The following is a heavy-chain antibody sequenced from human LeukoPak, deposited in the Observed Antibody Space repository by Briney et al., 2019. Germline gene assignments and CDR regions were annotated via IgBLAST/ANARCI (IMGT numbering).Heavy chain of an antibody. CDR3: AISGSYYGWFDL. CDR1: GFTFDDYA. Sequence: PGGSLRLSCAASGFTFDDYAMHWVRQAPGKGLEWVSGISWNSGSIGYADSVKGRFTISRDNAKNSLYLQMNSLRAEDTALYYCAISGSYYGWFDLWGQGTLVTVSS. V-gene: IGHV3-9*01. D-gene: IGHD1-26*01. CDR2: ISWNSGSI. J-gene: IGHJ5*02.